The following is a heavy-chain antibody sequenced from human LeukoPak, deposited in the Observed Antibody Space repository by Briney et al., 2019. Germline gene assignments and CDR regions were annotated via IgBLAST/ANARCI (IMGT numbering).Heavy chain of an antibody. CDR2: IYWDGGK. D-gene: IGHD5-24*01. CDR3: AHSRDGYNEVHFDY. V-gene: IGHV2-5*02. J-gene: IGHJ4*02. Sequence: SGPTLVNPTQTLTLTCTFSGFSLSYDGVGVGWIRQPPGKALEWLALIYWDGGKRYSPSLTSRLTITKVPSKNQVVLTMTDTDPVDTGTYYCAHSRDGYNEVHFDYWGQGTLVTVS. CDR1: GFSLSYDGVG.